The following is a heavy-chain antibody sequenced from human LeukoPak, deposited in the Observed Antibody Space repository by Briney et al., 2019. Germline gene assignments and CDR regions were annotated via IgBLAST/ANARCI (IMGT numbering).Heavy chain of an antibody. Sequence: GGSLRLSCAASGFTFGSYGMRWVRQAPGKGLEWVAVIWYDGSNKYYADSVKGRFTISRDNSKNTLYLQMNSLRAEDTAVYYCARDEIAAAGTGGFDPWGQGTLVTVSS. CDR3: ARDEIAAAGTGGFDP. CDR1: GFTFGSYG. J-gene: IGHJ5*02. V-gene: IGHV3-33*01. D-gene: IGHD6-13*01. CDR2: IWYDGSNK.